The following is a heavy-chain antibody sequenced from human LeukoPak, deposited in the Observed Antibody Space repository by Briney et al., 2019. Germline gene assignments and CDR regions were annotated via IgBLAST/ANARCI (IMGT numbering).Heavy chain of an antibody. V-gene: IGHV3-15*01. CDR3: TRHVGYYDSSGYDY. CDR2: IKSKTDGGTT. J-gene: IGHJ4*02. CDR1: GFTFSNAW. D-gene: IGHD3-22*01. Sequence: PGGSLRLSCAASGFTFSNAWMSWVRQAPGKGLEWVGRIKSKTDGGTTDYAAPVKGRFTISRDDSKNTLYLQMNSLKTEDTAVYYCTRHVGYYDSSGYDYWGQGTLVTVSS.